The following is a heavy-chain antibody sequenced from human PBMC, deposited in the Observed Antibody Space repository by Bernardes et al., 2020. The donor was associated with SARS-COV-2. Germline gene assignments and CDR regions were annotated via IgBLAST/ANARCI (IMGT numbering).Heavy chain of an antibody. CDR1: GFTVSSNY. CDR3: ARFYGPGSYFFDY. J-gene: IGHJ4*02. CDR2: ISSDGIT. Sequence: GGSLRLSCAASGFTVSSNYMSWVRQAPGKGLEWVSFISSDGITDYADSVKGRFTISRDNSKNTLYLQMNSLRAEDTAVYYCARFYGPGSYFFDYWGQGTLVTVSS. D-gene: IGHD3-10*01. V-gene: IGHV3-53*01.